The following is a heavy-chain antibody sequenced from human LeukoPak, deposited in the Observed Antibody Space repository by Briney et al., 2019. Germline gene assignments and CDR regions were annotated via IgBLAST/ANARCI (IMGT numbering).Heavy chain of an antibody. D-gene: IGHD3-10*01. CDR1: GGSFSGYY. Sequence: PSETLSLTCAVYGGSFSGYYWSGVREPPGKGGEWVGEINQSGSSNYNPSLKSRVTISVDTSKNQISLKLDSVTAADTAVYYCARDARFGELRDYWGQGTLVTVSS. CDR2: INQSGSS. J-gene: IGHJ4*02. CDR3: ARDARFGELRDY. V-gene: IGHV4-34*01.